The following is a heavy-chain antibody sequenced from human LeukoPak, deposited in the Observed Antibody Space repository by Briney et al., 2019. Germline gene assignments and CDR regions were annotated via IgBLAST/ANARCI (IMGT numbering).Heavy chain of an antibody. D-gene: IGHD3-9*01. V-gene: IGHV4-34*01. Sequence: SETLSLTCAVYGGSFSGYYWSWIRQPPGKGLEWIGEINHSGSTNYNPSLKSRVTISVDTSKNQFSLKLSSVTAEDTAVYYCARVDPYYDILTGYPIYNWFDPWGQGTLVTVSS. CDR1: GGSFSGYY. CDR3: ARVDPYYDILTGYPIYNWFDP. CDR2: INHSGST. J-gene: IGHJ5*02.